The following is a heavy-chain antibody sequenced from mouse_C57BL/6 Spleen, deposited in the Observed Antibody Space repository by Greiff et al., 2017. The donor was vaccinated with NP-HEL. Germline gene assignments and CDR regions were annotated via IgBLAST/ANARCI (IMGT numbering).Heavy chain of an antibody. D-gene: IGHD1-1*01. Sequence: EVKLVESGPELVKPGASVKMSCKASGYTFTDYNMHWVKQSHGKSLEWIGYINPNNGGTSYNQKFKGKATLTVNKSSSTAYMELRSLTSEDSAVYYCARSIYLKYFDVWGTGTTVTVSS. CDR1: GYTFTDYN. CDR2: INPNNGGT. V-gene: IGHV1-22*01. J-gene: IGHJ1*03. CDR3: ARSIYLKYFDV.